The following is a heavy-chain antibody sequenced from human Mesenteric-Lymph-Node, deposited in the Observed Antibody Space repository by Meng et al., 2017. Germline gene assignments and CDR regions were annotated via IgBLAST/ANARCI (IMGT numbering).Heavy chain of an antibody. CDR1: GGSISSGDYY. V-gene: IGHV4-30-4*01. CDR2: IYYSGST. Sequence: QVQLEESGPGLVKTSQTLSLTCTVSGGSISSGDYYWSWIRQPPGKGLEWIGYIYYSGSTYYNPSLKSRVTISVDTSKNQFSLKLSSVTAADTAVYYCARDRTTGRYFDYWGQGTLVTVSS. CDR3: ARDRTTGRYFDY. J-gene: IGHJ4*02. D-gene: IGHD4-11*01.